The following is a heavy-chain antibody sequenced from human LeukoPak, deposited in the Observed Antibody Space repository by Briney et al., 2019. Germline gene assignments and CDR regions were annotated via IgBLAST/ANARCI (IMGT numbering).Heavy chain of an antibody. V-gene: IGHV3-30*04. J-gene: IGHJ2*01. CDR1: GFTFTNYA. D-gene: IGHD4-23*01. Sequence: GRSLRLSCAASGFTFTNYAMHWVRQAPGKGLEWVAAISYDETNKYYEDSVKGRFTISRDSSKNTLYLQMSSLRDEDTAVYYCAKNNDYGGSYWYFDLWGRGTLVTVSS. CDR3: AKNNDYGGSYWYFDL. CDR2: ISYDETNK.